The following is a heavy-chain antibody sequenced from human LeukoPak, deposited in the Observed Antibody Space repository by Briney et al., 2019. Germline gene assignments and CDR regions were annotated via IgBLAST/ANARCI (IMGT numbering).Heavy chain of an antibody. CDR3: AKGFGRYDSSGYYYV. V-gene: IGHV3-23*01. CDR2: ISGSGGST. Sequence: GGSLRLSCAASGFTLSSYAMSWVRQAPGKGLEWVSAISGSGGSTYYADSVKGRFTISRDNSKNTLYLQMNSLRAEDTAVYYCAKGFGRYDSSGYYYVWGQGTLVTVSS. D-gene: IGHD3-22*01. J-gene: IGHJ4*02. CDR1: GFTLSSYA.